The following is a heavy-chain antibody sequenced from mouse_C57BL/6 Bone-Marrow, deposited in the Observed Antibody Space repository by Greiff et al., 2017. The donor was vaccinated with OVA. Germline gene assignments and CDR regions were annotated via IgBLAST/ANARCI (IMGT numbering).Heavy chain of an antibody. CDR1: GYTFTSYG. D-gene: IGHD1-1*01. J-gene: IGHJ1*03. V-gene: IGHV1-81*01. CDR2: IYPSSGTT. Sequence: QVQLQQSGAELARPGASVKLSCKASGYTFTSYGLSWVKQRTGQGLEWIGKIYPSSGTTYYNEKFKGKAKLTADKSSSTGYMELRSLTSEDSAVYFCARYGSSYWYFDVWGTGTTVTVSS. CDR3: ARYGSSYWYFDV.